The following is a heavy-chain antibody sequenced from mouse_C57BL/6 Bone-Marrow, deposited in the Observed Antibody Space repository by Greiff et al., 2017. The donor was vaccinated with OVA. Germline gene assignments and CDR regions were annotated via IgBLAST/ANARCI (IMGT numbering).Heavy chain of an antibody. CDR1: GYTFTDYY. Sequence: EVQRVESGPVLVKPGASVKMSCKASGYTFTDYYMNWVKQSHGKSLEWIGVINPYNGGTSYNQKFKGKATLTVDKSSSTAYMELNSLTSEDSAVYYCAIYDYDRGRGFAYWGQGTLVTVSA. V-gene: IGHV1-19*01. D-gene: IGHD2-4*01. CDR3: AIYDYDRGRGFAY. CDR2: INPYNGGT. J-gene: IGHJ3*01.